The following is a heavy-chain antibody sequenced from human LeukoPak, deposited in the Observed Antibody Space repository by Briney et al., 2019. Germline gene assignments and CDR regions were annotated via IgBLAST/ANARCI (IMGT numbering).Heavy chain of an antibody. Sequence: QSGGSLRLSCAASGFTFSSYAMSWVRQAPGKGLEWVSAISGSGGSTYYADSVKGRFTISRDNSKNTLYLQMNSLRAEDTAVYYCATYYYDSSGYYQTDAFDIWGQGTMVTVSS. D-gene: IGHD3-22*01. J-gene: IGHJ3*02. CDR1: GFTFSSYA. CDR3: ATYYYDSSGYYQTDAFDI. CDR2: ISGSGGST. V-gene: IGHV3-23*01.